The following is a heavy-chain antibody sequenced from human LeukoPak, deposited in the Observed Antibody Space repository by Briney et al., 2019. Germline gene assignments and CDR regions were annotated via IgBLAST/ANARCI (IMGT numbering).Heavy chain of an antibody. CDR3: ARETGYSFGFDY. J-gene: IGHJ4*02. Sequence: ASVKVSCKASGYTFTGYYMHWVRQAPGQGLEWMGRINPNSGGTNYAQKFQGRVTMTRDTSISTAYMELSRLRSDDTAVYYCARETGYSFGFDYWGQGTLVTVSP. D-gene: IGHD5-18*01. CDR1: GYTFTGYY. V-gene: IGHV1-2*06. CDR2: INPNSGGT.